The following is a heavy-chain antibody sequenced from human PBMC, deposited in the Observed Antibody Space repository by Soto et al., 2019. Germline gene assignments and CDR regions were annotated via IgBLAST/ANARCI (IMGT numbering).Heavy chain of an antibody. CDR2: INHSGST. J-gene: IGHJ4*02. V-gene: IGHV4-34*01. Sequence: QVQLQQWGAGLLKPSETLSLTCAVYGGSFSGYYWSWIRQPPGKGLEWIGEINHSGSTNYNPSLKSRVNISVDPSKNQFSLKLSSVTAADTAVYYCARGADSSGYYVGYNYFDYWGQGTLVTVSS. D-gene: IGHD3-22*01. CDR1: GGSFSGYY. CDR3: ARGADSSGYYVGYNYFDY.